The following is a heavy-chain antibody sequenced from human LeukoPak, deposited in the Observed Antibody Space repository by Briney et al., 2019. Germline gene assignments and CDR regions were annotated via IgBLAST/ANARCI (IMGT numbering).Heavy chain of an antibody. CDR2: INGSGVT. Sequence: SETLSLTCAVYGGSFNGYYWSWIRQSPGEGLEWIGEINGSGVTNCNPSLESRVVLSVDTSKNQFSLRLSSVTAADTAVYYCARRLVDSGASQVSDHWGQGTLVTVSS. V-gene: IGHV4-34*01. D-gene: IGHD2-15*01. CDR1: GGSFNGYY. J-gene: IGHJ4*02. CDR3: ARRLVDSGASQVSDH.